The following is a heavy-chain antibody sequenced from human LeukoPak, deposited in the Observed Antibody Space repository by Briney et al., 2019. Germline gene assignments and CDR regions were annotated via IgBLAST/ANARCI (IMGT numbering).Heavy chain of an antibody. Sequence: QAGGSLRLSCPASGFTLSNYAMHWVRQSPGKGLEYVSALSADGNSKFYAESVKGRFTISRDSSNNTLHLQMSSLRPEDTAVYYCVRKGWVSGAIDYWGQGTLVTVSS. CDR1: GFTLSNYA. D-gene: IGHD6-13*01. CDR2: LSADGNSK. CDR3: VRKGWVSGAIDY. J-gene: IGHJ4*02. V-gene: IGHV3-64D*06.